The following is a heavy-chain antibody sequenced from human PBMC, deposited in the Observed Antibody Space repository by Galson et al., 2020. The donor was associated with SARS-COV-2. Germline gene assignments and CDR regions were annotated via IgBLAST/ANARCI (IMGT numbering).Heavy chain of an antibody. J-gene: IGHJ6*03. CDR1: GFTFSGSG. D-gene: IGHD1-1*01. Sequence: GESLKLSCAASGFTFSGSGIHWVRQASGTGLEWVGRIRDRPNNYATAYAAAVKGRFTVSRDDSKNTAYLQMNSLKTEDTAVYYCATVSYYYLDVWGKGTTVTVSS. V-gene: IGHV3-73*01. CDR3: ATVSYYYLDV. CDR2: IRDRPNNYAT.